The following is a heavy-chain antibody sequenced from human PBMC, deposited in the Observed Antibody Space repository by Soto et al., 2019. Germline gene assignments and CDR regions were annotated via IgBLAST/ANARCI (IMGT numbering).Heavy chain of an antibody. CDR2: IYYSGST. CDR1: DGSSDSGSYY. Sequence: SDTCCVADGSSDSGSYYRHWNRQPPGKGLEWIGHIYYSGSTNYNPSLKSRVTISLDTSKYQFSLKLNSVTAADTAVYYCARAGYCISTSCYFWFDPWGQGTLVTVSS. V-gene: IGHV4-61*01. J-gene: IGHJ5*02. CDR3: ARAGYCISTSCYFWFDP. D-gene: IGHD2-2*01.